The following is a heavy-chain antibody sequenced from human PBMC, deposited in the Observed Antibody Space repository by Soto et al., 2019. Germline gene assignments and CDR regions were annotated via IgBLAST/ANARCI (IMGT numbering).Heavy chain of an antibody. CDR3: ARAYEGDYFDY. Sequence: GGSLRLSCAASGFTFSSYAMHWVRQAPGKGLEWVAVISYDGSVKYYADSVKGRFTISRDNSKNTLYLQMNSLRAGDTAVYYCARAYEGDYFDYWGQGTLVTVSS. D-gene: IGHD3-16*01. J-gene: IGHJ4*02. CDR1: GFTFSSYA. CDR2: ISYDGSVK. V-gene: IGHV3-30-3*01.